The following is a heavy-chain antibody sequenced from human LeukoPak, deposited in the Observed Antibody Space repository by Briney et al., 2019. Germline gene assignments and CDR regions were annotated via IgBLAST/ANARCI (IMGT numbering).Heavy chain of an antibody. Sequence: SETLSLTCTVSGGSISSSNYYWGWIRQPPGKGLEWIGTIYYSGSTYYNPSLRTRVTISVDTSKKQFSLKLSSVAAADTAVYYCARHLFGSGYYPDYWGQGTLVTVSS. CDR3: ARHLFGSGYYPDY. D-gene: IGHD3-22*01. CDR2: IYYSGST. CDR1: GGSISSSNYY. J-gene: IGHJ4*02. V-gene: IGHV4-39*01.